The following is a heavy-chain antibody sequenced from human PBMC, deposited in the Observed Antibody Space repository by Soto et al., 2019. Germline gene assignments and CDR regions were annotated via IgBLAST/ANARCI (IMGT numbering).Heavy chain of an antibody. CDR2: ISSSGSTI. CDR3: AGDHRIRFLEWPRPRDGMDA. CDR1: GFTFSDYY. Sequence: QVQLVESGGGLVKPGGSLRLSCAASGFTFSDYYMSWIRQAPGKGLEWVSYISSSGSTIYYADSVKGRFTISRDNAKNSVYRQMNSLRAGDTAVYYCAGDHRIRFLEWPRPRDGMDAWGQGTTVTVSS. J-gene: IGHJ6*02. D-gene: IGHD3-3*01. V-gene: IGHV3-11*01.